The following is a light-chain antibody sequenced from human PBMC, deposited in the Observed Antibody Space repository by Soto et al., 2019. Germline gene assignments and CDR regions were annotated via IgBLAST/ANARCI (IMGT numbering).Light chain of an antibody. CDR2: AAS. CDR3: QQGNSFPRT. Sequence: DIQMTQSPSSVSASVGDRVTITCRASQDISNWLAWYQQKPGKAPRPLIYAASSLQTGVPSRFSDSEARTEFTLTITSLQPEDYATYYCQQGNSFPRTFGQGTKLEIK. CDR1: QDISNW. V-gene: IGKV1D-12*01. J-gene: IGKJ2*01.